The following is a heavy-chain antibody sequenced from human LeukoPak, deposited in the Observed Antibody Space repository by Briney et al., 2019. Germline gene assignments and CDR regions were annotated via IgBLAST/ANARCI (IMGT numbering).Heavy chain of an antibody. CDR1: GGTFSSYA. J-gene: IGHJ4*02. V-gene: IGHV1-69*13. D-gene: IGHD3-9*01. CDR2: IIPIFGTA. CDR3: AGGGTPLRYFDWLAPTLDY. Sequence: SVKVSCKASGGTFSSYAISWVRQAPGQGLEWMGGIIPIFGTANYAQKFQGRVTITADESTSTAYMELSSLRSEDTAVYYCAGGGTPLRYFDWLAPTLDYWGQGTLVTVSS.